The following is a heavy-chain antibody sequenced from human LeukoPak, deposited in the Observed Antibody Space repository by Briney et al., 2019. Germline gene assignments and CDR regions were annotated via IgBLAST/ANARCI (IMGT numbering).Heavy chain of an antibody. Sequence: GSLRLSCATSGFSFTDYPMNWVRHAPGKGLEWVSNIRTSAEGANYAYYADSVKGRVTISRDDAKNTLYLHMNSLRDDDTAVYYCASDQQYAFDYWGQGILVTVSS. V-gene: IGHV3-48*02. D-gene: IGHD1/OR15-1a*01. CDR2: IRTSAEGANYA. J-gene: IGHJ4*02. CDR1: GFSFTDYP. CDR3: ASDQQYAFDY.